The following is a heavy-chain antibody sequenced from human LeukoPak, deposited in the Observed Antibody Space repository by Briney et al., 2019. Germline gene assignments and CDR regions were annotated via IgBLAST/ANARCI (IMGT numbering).Heavy chain of an antibody. CDR2: INPNSGGT. CDR3: ARVGYSESSGYYEY. J-gene: IGHJ4*02. Sequence: ASVKVSCKASGYTLTYYYMHWVRQAPGQGLEGMGRINPNSGGTNYAQKFQGRVTMTRDTSISTVYLELSRLRSDDTAVYYCARVGYSESSGYYEYWGQGTLVTVSS. CDR1: GYTLTYYY. D-gene: IGHD3-22*01. V-gene: IGHV1-2*06.